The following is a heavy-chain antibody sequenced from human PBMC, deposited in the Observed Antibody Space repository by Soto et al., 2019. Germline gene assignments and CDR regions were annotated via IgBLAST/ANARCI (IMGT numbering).Heavy chain of an antibody. CDR2: IPYDGSNK. J-gene: IGHJ4*02. D-gene: IGHD3-9*01. CDR1: GFTFSSYG. CDR3: AKVRESRYFDWLPFDY. Sequence: PGGSLRLSCAASGFTFSSYGMHWVRQAPGKGLEWVAVIPYDGSNKYYADSVKGRFTISRDNSKNTLYLQMNSLRAEDTAVYYCAKVRESRYFDWLPFDYWGQGTLVTVSS. V-gene: IGHV3-30*18.